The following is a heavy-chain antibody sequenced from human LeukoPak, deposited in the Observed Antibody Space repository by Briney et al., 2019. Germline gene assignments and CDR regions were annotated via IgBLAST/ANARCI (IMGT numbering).Heavy chain of an antibody. CDR1: GYTFTGYY. D-gene: IGHD3-16*02. Sequence: ASVKVSCKASGYTFTGYYMHWVRQAPGQGLEWMGWINPNSGGTNYAQKFQGRVTMTRDTSISTAHMELSRLRSDDTAVYYCARVSYDYVWGSYRYTRAFDIWGQGTMVTVSS. CDR2: INPNSGGT. CDR3: ARVSYDYVWGSYRYTRAFDI. J-gene: IGHJ3*02. V-gene: IGHV1-2*02.